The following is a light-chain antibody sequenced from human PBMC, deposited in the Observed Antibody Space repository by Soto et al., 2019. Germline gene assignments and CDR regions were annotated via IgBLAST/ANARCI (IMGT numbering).Light chain of an antibody. V-gene: IGLV1-51*01. CDR2: DDN. Sequence: QSVLTQPPSVSAAPGQRVTISCSGSISNIGDNMVSWYQQLPGTAPKLLIYDDNQRPSRIPGRFSGSRSGTSATLGITGLQTEDEAEYYCGAWDRSLSAVVFGGGTKLTVL. CDR1: ISNIGDNM. J-gene: IGLJ3*02. CDR3: GAWDRSLSAVV.